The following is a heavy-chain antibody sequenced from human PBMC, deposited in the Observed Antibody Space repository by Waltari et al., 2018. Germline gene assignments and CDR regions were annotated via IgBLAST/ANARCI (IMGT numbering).Heavy chain of an antibody. J-gene: IGHJ4*02. CDR2: IYYSGST. CDR3: LRDSSGYYYPYFDY. D-gene: IGHD3-22*01. Sequence: QLQLQESGPGLVQPSETLSLPCTVSGGSLRSGKYYWGGIRQPPGKGLEWIGSIYYSGSTYYNPSLKSRVTISVDTSKNQFSLKLSSVTAADTAVYYCLRDSSGYYYPYFDYWGQGTLVTVSS. CDR1: GGSLRSGKYY. V-gene: IGHV4-39*02.